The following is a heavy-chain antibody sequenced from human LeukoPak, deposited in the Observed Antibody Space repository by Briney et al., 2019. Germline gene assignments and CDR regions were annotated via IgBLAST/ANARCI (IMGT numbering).Heavy chain of an antibody. CDR2: IWYDGSNK. V-gene: IGHV3-33*01. J-gene: IGHJ4*02. D-gene: IGHD3-22*01. CDR1: GFTFSSYG. CDR3: ARDRWYYDSSGYPNY. Sequence: GGSLRLSCAASGFTFSSYGMHWVRQAPGKGLEWVAVIWYDGSNKYYADSVKGRFTISRDNSKNTLYLQMNSLRAEDTAVYYCARDRWYYDSSGYPNYWGQGTLVTVSS.